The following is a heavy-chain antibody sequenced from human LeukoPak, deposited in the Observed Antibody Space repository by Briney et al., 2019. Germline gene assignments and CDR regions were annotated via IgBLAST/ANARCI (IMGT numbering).Heavy chain of an antibody. J-gene: IGHJ4*02. CDR3: ARSIAVAGIFDY. CDR1: GGSISSYY. V-gene: IGHV4-59*12. Sequence: PSETLSLTCTVSGGSISSYYWSWIRQPPGKGLEWIGYIYYSGSTNYNPSLKSRVTILVDTSKNQFSLKLSSVTAADTAVYYCARSIAVAGIFDYWGQGTLVTVSS. CDR2: IYYSGST. D-gene: IGHD6-19*01.